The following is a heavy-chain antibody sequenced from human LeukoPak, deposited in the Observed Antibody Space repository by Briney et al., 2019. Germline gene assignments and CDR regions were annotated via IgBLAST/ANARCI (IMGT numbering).Heavy chain of an antibody. CDR3: AALLRYFDWLPNWFDP. D-gene: IGHD3-9*01. CDR2: IIPILGIV. V-gene: IGHV1-69*04. Sequence: ASVKVSCKASGGTFSSYAISWVRQAPGQGLEWMGRIIPILGIVNYAQKFQGRVTITADKSTSTAYMELSSLRSEDTAVYYCAALLRYFDWLPNWFDPWGQGTLVTVSS. J-gene: IGHJ5*02. CDR1: GGTFSSYA.